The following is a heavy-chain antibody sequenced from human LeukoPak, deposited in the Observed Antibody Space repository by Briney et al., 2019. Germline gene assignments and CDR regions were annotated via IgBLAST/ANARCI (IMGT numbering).Heavy chain of an antibody. CDR1: GFSFSSYD. Sequence: GGSLRLSCAASGFSFSSYDMDWVRQAPGKGLEWVVIIRHDGSNEHYADSVKGRFTISRDNSKNTLYLQMNNLRAEDTAMYYCARHGIGSDYWGQGTLVTVSS. CDR3: ARHGIGSDY. D-gene: IGHD1-26*01. CDR2: IRHDGSNE. V-gene: IGHV3-33*01. J-gene: IGHJ4*02.